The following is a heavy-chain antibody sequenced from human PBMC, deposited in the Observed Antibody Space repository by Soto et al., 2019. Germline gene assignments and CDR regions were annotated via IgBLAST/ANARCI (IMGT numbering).Heavy chain of an antibody. V-gene: IGHV3-21*01. CDR3: ARFPTPTCSVGSCHYAFDI. J-gene: IGHJ3*02. Sequence: GGSLRLSCAASGFTFSSYSMNWVRQAPGKGLEWVSSISSSSSYIYYADSVKGRFTISRDNAKNSLYLQMNSLKAEDTDVYYCARFPTPTCSVGSCHYAFDIWGQGTTVTVSS. D-gene: IGHD2-15*01. CDR1: GFTFSSYS. CDR2: ISSSSSYI.